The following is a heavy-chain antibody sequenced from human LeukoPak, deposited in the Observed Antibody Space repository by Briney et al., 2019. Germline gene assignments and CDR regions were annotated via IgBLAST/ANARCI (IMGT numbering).Heavy chain of an antibody. CDR3: AKAVAAAPTPEPLLAGVKHEIYYFDY. V-gene: IGHV3-33*06. CDR1: GFTFSSYG. J-gene: IGHJ4*02. D-gene: IGHD6-13*01. CDR2: IWYDGSNK. Sequence: PTGGSLSLSCAASGFTFSSYGMHWVRQAPGKGLEWVAVIWYDGSNKYYADSVKGRFTISRDNSKNTLYLQMNSLRAEDTAVYYCAKAVAAAPTPEPLLAGVKHEIYYFDYWGQGTLVTVSS.